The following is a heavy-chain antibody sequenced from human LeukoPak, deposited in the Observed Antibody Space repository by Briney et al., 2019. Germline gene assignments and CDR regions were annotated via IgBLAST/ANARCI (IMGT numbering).Heavy chain of an antibody. J-gene: IGHJ3*02. CDR1: GFTFSNFW. Sequence: GGSLRLSCAASGFTFSNFWMSWVRQAPGTGLEWVANIKQDGSEKYYVDSVRGRFTISRDNAKNSLFLQMNSLRAEDTAVYYCARDRYSGTYLGASDIWGQGTMVTVSS. D-gene: IGHD1-26*01. CDR2: IKQDGSEK. V-gene: IGHV3-7*01. CDR3: ARDRYSGTYLGASDI.